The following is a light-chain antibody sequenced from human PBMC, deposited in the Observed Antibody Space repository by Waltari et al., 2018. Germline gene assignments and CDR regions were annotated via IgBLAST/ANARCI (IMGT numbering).Light chain of an antibody. Sequence: IVLTQSPGTASFSPGERVTLSCRASPTVGSSSLAWYKQKPGQAPRLVIYRASRRATGIPDRFSGSGSGTDFSLTISRLEPEDFAVYYCQQHGTLPATFGQGTKVEIK. J-gene: IGKJ1*01. V-gene: IGKV3-20*01. CDR3: QQHGTLPAT. CDR2: RAS. CDR1: PTVGSSS.